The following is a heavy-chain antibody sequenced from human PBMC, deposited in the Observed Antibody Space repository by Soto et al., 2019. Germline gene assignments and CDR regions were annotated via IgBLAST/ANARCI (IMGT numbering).Heavy chain of an antibody. V-gene: IGHV3-21*01. CDR1: GFTFSSYS. CDR2: ITYTGGDA. D-gene: IGHD3-9*01. Sequence: PGGSLRLSCAASGFTFSSYSMNWVRQAPGKGLEWVSTITYTGGDAKYADSVRGRFAISGDNAKNSLYLQMNSLRAEETAEYYCARVEEVLRYFDWLLAPGYYCDYWGQGTLVTVSS. CDR3: ARVEEVLRYFDWLLAPGYYCDY. J-gene: IGHJ4*02.